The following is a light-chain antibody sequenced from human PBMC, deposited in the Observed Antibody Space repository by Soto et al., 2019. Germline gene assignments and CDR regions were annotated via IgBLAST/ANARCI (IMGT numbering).Light chain of an antibody. V-gene: IGKV4-1*01. CDR1: QSVLYSSNNKNY. CDR3: KQYYSTPYT. CDR2: WAS. J-gene: IGKJ2*01. Sequence: DIVMTQSPDSLAVSLGERATINCKSGQSVLYSSNNKNYLAWYQQKPGQPPKLLIYWASTREAGVPDRFSGSGSGTDFTLTISSLQAEDGAVYYCKQYYSTPYTFGHGTKLEIK.